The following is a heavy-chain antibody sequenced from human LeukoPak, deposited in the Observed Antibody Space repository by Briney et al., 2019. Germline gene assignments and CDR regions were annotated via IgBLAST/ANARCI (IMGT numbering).Heavy chain of an antibody. J-gene: IGHJ4*02. CDR3: ANLPYNWNEYFDDY. V-gene: IGHV3-30*02. Sequence: GGSLTLTCAASGCTFTNYGMHWVRQAPGKGLEWVAYIAYRDYVDSVRGRFTVSRDNSKNTLYLQMDSLRAEDTAVYYCANLPYNWNEYFDDYWGQGTLVTVSS. D-gene: IGHD1-1*01. CDR1: GCTFTNYG. CDR2: IAYR.